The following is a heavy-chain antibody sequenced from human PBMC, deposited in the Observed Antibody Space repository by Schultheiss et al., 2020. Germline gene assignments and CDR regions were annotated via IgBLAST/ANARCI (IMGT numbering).Heavy chain of an antibody. Sequence: GESLKISCKGSGYSFTSYWIGWVRQMPGKGLEWMGIIYPGDSDTRYRPSFQGQVTISADKSISTAYLQWSSLKASDTAMYYCARHYEGSGWFKYFDYWGQGTLVTVSS. V-gene: IGHV5-51*01. CDR1: GYSFTSYW. CDR2: IYPGDSDT. CDR3: ARHYEGSGWFKYFDY. J-gene: IGHJ4*02. D-gene: IGHD6-19*01.